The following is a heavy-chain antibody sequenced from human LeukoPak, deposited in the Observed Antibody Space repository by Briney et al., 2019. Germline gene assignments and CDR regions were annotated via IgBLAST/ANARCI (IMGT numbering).Heavy chain of an antibody. J-gene: IGHJ4*02. Sequence: GGSLRLSCAASGFTFSSYAMHWVRQAPGKGLEWVANIKQDGSEKYYVDSVKGRFTISRDNAKNSLYLQMNSLRAEDTAVYYCASSSRSWYAERGYWGQGTLVTVSS. CDR2: IKQDGSEK. D-gene: IGHD6-13*01. CDR3: ASSSRSWYAERGY. V-gene: IGHV3-7*01. CDR1: GFTFSSYA.